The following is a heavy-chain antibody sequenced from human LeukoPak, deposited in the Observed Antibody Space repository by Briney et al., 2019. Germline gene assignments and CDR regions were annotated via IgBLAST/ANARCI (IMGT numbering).Heavy chain of an antibody. D-gene: IGHD3-3*01. CDR3: ARDRNTIFGVVIYWFDP. CDR2: INASGGST. J-gene: IGHJ5*02. V-gene: IGHV1-46*01. CDR1: GYTSTSYY. Sequence: ASAKDSCKASGYTSTSYYMHWGRPTPGQGLERMGIINASGGSTSNAQKFQGRVTMTRDTSTSTVYMELSSLRSEDTAVYYCARDRNTIFGVVIYWFDPWGQGTLVTVSS.